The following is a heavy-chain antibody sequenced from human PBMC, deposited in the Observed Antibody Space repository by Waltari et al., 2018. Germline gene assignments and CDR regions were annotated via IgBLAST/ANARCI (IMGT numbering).Heavy chain of an antibody. CDR3: AREFRGTAAAGYFDY. CDR1: GFTVSSNY. CDR2: IYSGGST. J-gene: IGHJ4*02. D-gene: IGHD6-13*01. V-gene: IGHV3-53*01. Sequence: EVQLVESGGGLIQPGGSLRLSCAASGFTVSSNYMSWVGQAPGKGLEWVSVIYSGGSTYYADSVKGRFTISRDNSKNTLYLQMNSLRAEDTAVYYCAREFRGTAAAGYFDYWGQGTLVTVSS.